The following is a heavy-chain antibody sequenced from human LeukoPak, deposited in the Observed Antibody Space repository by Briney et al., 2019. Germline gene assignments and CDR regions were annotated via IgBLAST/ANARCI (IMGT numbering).Heavy chain of an antibody. CDR3: VRLSLHSSGNNWYFDL. J-gene: IGHJ2*01. CDR2: IYYSGST. CDR1: GGSISGYY. D-gene: IGHD3-22*01. V-gene: IGHV4-59*01. Sequence: SETLSLTCTVSGGSISGYYWSWIRQPPGKGLEYIGYIYYSGSTNYNPSLKSRVTILVDTSKNQFSLKLSSVTAADTAVYHCVRLSLHSSGNNWYFDLWGRGTLVTVSS.